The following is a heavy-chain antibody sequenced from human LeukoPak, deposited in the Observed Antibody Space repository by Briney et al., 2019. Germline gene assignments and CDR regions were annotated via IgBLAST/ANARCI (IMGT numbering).Heavy chain of an antibody. V-gene: IGHV4-59*08. CDR2: IYYSGST. D-gene: IGHD3-10*01. J-gene: IGHJ4*02. CDR1: GGSISSYY. Sequence: SETLSLTCTVSGGSISSYYWSWIRQPPGKGLEWIGYIYYSGSTNYNPSLKSRVTISVDTSKNQFSLKLSFVTAADTAVYYCARRVPFYGSGSYYPPYYFDYWGQGTLVTVSS. CDR3: ARRVPFYGSGSYYPPYYFDY.